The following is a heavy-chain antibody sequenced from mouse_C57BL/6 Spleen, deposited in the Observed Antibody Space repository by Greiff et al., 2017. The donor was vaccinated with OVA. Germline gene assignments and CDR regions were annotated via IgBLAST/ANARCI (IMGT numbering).Heavy chain of an antibody. CDR2: INYDGSST. J-gene: IGHJ3*01. Sequence: EVQVVESEGGLVQPGSSMKLSCTASGFTFSDYYMAWVRQVPEKGLEWVANINYDGSSTYYLDSLKSRFIISRDNAKNILYLQMSSLKSEDTATYYCARVHGSTAWFAYWGQGTLVTVSA. CDR3: ARVHGSTAWFAY. CDR1: GFTFSDYY. D-gene: IGHD1-1*01. V-gene: IGHV5-16*01.